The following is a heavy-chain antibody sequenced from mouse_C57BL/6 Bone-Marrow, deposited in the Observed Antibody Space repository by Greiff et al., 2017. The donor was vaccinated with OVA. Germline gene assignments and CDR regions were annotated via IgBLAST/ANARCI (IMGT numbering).Heavy chain of an antibody. CDR3: ARNSNYLYRYFDV. Sequence: VQLQQPGAELVKPGASVKLSCKASGYTFTSYWMQWVKQRPGQGLEWIGEIDPSDSYTNYNQKFKGKATLTVDTSSSTAYMQLSSLTSEDSAVYYCARNSNYLYRYFDVWGTGTTVTVSS. D-gene: IGHD2-5*01. J-gene: IGHJ1*03. V-gene: IGHV1-50*01. CDR1: GYTFTSYW. CDR2: IDPSDSYT.